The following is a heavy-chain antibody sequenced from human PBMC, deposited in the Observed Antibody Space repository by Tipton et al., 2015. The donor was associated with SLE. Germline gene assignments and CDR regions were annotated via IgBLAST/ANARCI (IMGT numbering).Heavy chain of an antibody. D-gene: IGHD3-3*01. V-gene: IGHV3-23*01. Sequence: LSLTCTVSGDTISDHYWSWIRQPPGKGLEWVSAITGSGERTYYIDSVKGRFTISRDNSKNSLYLQMNGLRAEDTAVYYCARSPVDYWNGYSAWGQGTLVAVSS. CDR1: GDTISDHY. CDR3: ARSPVDYWNGYSA. J-gene: IGHJ4*02. CDR2: ITGSGERT.